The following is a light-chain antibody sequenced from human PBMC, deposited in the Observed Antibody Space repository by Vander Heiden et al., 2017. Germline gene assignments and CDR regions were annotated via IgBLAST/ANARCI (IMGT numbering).Light chain of an antibody. CDR1: QSVSSSY. V-gene: IGKV3-20*01. J-gene: IGKJ5*01. CDR3: QQYGSSPPIT. Sequence: EIVLTQSPGTLSLSPGERATLSCSASQSVSSSYLAWYQQKPGQAHRLLIYGASSRATGIPDRFSGSGSGTDFTLTISRLEPEDFAVYYCQQYGSSPPITFGQGTRLEIK. CDR2: GAS.